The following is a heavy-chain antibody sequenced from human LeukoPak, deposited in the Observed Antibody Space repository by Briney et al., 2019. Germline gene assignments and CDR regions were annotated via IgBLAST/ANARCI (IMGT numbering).Heavy chain of an antibody. Sequence: GGSLRLSCAASGFTFSSYGMSWVRQAPGKGLEWVSAISGSGGSTYYADSVKGRVAISRDNAKSSLSLQMNSLRAEDTAVYYCARGHSNYGDYFDYWGQGTLVTVSS. CDR3: ARGHSNYGDYFDY. V-gene: IGHV3-23*01. D-gene: IGHD4-11*01. J-gene: IGHJ4*02. CDR2: ISGSGGST. CDR1: GFTFSSYG.